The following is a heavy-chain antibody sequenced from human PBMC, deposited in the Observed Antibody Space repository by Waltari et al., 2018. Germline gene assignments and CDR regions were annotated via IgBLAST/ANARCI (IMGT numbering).Heavy chain of an antibody. Sequence: QVQLVQSGSELKKPGASVKVSCKTFGYTFTSYDINWVRQATGQGLEWMGWMNPNSGNTGYAQKFQGRVTITRNTSISTAYMELSSLRSEDTAVYYCATVSLTDYYYYYYMDVWGKGTTVTVSS. D-gene: IGHD1-20*01. V-gene: IGHV1-8*03. J-gene: IGHJ6*03. CDR3: ATVSLTDYYYYYYMDV. CDR2: MNPNSGNT. CDR1: GYTFTSYD.